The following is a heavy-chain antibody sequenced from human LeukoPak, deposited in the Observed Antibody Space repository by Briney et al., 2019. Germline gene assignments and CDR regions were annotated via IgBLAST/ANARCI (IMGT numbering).Heavy chain of an antibody. CDR3: ARVGATVAGSDAFDP. CDR1: GGSISGYY. V-gene: IGHV4-59*08. CDR2: IYYSGST. J-gene: IGHJ5*02. Sequence: PSETLSLTCTVSGGSISGYYWSWVRQPPGQGLEWMGYIYYSGSTNYNPSLKSRVTMSVDTSKNHVSLTLTSVTAADTAVYYCARVGATVAGSDAFDPWGQGTLVTVSS. D-gene: IGHD6-19*01.